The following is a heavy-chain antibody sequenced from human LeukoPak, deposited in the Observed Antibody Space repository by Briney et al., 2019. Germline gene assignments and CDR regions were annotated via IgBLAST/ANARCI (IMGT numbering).Heavy chain of an antibody. J-gene: IGHJ4*02. V-gene: IGHV3-23*01. CDR2: ISGSGGST. CDR3: ARGGDDYVWGSYRDAGGY. Sequence: QTGGSLRLSCAASGFTFSSYGMSWVRQAPGKGLEWVSAISGSGGSTYYADSVKGRFTISRDNFKNTLYLQMNSLRDEDTAVYYCARGGDDYVWGSYRDAGGYWGQGTLVTVSS. D-gene: IGHD3-16*02. CDR1: GFTFSSYG.